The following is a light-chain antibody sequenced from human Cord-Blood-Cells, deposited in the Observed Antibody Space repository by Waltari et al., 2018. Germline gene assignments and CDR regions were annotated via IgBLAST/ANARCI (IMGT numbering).Light chain of an antibody. V-gene: IGLV1-51*02. CDR3: GTCDSSLSAWV. CDR2: ENN. Sequence: QSVLTQPPSVSAAPGQKVTISCSGSSSNIGNNYVSWYQQLPGTAPKLLIYENNKRPSVIPDRFSGSKSGTSATLGITGLQTGDEADYYCGTCDSSLSAWVFGGGTKLTVL. CDR1: SSNIGNNY. J-gene: IGLJ3*02.